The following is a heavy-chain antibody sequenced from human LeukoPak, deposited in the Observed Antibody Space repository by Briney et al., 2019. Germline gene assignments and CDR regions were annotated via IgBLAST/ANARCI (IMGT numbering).Heavy chain of an antibody. Sequence: SETLSLTCAVYGGSFSGYYWSWIRQPPGKGLEWIGEINHSGSTNYNPSLKSRVTISVDTSKNQFSLKLSSVTAADTAVYYCAFVWNDYCGSGSRFDYWGQGTLVTVSS. J-gene: IGHJ4*02. CDR3: AFVWNDYCGSGSRFDY. V-gene: IGHV4-34*01. CDR2: INHSGST. CDR1: GGSFSGYY. D-gene: IGHD3-10*01.